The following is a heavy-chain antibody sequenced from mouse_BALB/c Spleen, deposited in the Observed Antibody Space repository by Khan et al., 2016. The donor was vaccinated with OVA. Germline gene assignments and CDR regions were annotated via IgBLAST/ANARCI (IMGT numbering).Heavy chain of an antibody. CDR3: ARSGTTVVADLYFDV. J-gene: IGHJ1*01. Sequence: EVQLQESGPDLVKPSQSLSLTCTVTGYSITSGYSWHWIRQFPGNKLEWMGYIYYSGNTNYTPSLKSRISISRDPSQNQFFLQLNAVTTSDTATYYCARSGTTVVADLYFDVWGAGTTVTVSS. V-gene: IGHV3-1*02. CDR1: GYSITSGYS. CDR2: IYYSGNT. D-gene: IGHD1-1*01.